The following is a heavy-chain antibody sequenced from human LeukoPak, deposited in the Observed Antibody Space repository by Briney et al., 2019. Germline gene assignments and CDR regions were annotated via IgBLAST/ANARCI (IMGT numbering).Heavy chain of an antibody. CDR1: GGSISSYY. CDR2: IYYSGST. Sequence: SETLSLTCTVSGGSISSYYWSWIRQPPGKGLEWIGYIYYSGSTNYNPSPKSRVTISVDTSKNQFSLKLSSVTAADTAVYYCARGGYSYVDYFDYWGQGTLVTVSS. J-gene: IGHJ4*02. V-gene: IGHV4-59*08. CDR3: ARGGYSYVDYFDY. D-gene: IGHD5-18*01.